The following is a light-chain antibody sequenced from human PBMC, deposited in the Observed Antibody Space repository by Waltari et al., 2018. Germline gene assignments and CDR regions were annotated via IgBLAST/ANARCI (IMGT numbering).Light chain of an antibody. CDR3: QTGGHGTWV. V-gene: IGLV4-69*01. Sequence: QLVLTQSPSASASLGASVKLTCTLSSGHSSDDIAWHQQQPEKGPWYLMKVNSDGSHIKGDDMPGRCGGCMSGAERYRCISSLQSEDEADYYCQTGGHGTWVFGGGTRLTVL. J-gene: IGLJ3*02. CDR2: VNSDGSH. CDR1: SGHSSDD.